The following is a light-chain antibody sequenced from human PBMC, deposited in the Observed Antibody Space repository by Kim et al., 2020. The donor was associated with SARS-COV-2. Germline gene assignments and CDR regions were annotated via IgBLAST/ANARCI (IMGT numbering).Light chain of an antibody. CDR2: WAS. CDR1: QSVLYISDNENY. Sequence: DIVMTQSPDSLAVSLGERATINCKSSQSVLYISDNENYLAWYQQKPGQPPKLLLYWASTRESGVPDRFSGSGSGTDFTLTISSLQAEDVAVYYCQQYYDAPLTFGGGTKVDIK. V-gene: IGKV4-1*01. J-gene: IGKJ4*01. CDR3: QQYYDAPLT.